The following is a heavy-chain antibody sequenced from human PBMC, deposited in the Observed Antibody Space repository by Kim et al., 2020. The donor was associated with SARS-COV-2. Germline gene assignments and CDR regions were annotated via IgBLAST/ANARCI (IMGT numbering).Heavy chain of an antibody. CDR1: GGSISSYY. D-gene: IGHD2-15*01. V-gene: IGHV4-59*12. CDR3: ARAMVVSRLYYFDY. Sequence: SETLSLTCTVSGGSISSYYWSWIRQPPGKGLEWIGYNYYSGSTNYNPSLKSRVTITEDTSKNQFSLKLSSVTAADTAVYYCARAMVVSRLYYFDYWGQGT. CDR2: NYYSGST. J-gene: IGHJ4*02.